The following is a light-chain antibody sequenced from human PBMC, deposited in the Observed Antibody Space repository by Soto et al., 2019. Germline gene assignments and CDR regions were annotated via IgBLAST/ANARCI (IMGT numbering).Light chain of an antibody. CDR3: QQYHTLYT. J-gene: IGKJ2*01. V-gene: IGKV1-5*03. CDR1: QSSSNW. Sequence: DIPMTQSPSTLSASVGDRVTITCRASQSSSNWLAWYQQKPGKAPKLLIYKASSLESGVPSSFSGSGSGTEFTLTISSLQPDDSATYYCQQYHTLYTFGQGTKVEIK. CDR2: KAS.